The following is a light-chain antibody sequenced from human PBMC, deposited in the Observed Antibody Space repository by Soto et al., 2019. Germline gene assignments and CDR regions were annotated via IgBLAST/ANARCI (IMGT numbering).Light chain of an antibody. V-gene: IGLV2-14*01. CDR1: SSDVGGYNY. Sequence: QSVLTQPASVSGSPGQSITISCTGTSSDVGGYNYVSWYQQHPGKAPKLMIYDVSNRPSGVSNRFSGSKSGNTASLTISGLQAEDEADYYCSSYTSGSTFYVFGTGTQLTVL. J-gene: IGLJ1*01. CDR2: DVS. CDR3: SSYTSGSTFYV.